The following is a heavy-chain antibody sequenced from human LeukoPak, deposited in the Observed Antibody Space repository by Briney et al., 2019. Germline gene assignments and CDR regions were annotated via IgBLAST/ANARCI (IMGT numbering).Heavy chain of an antibody. Sequence: PSETLSLTCAVSGYSISSDNYWVWIRQPPGQGLEWTGGIYHSGSTYYNPSLKSRVTMSVDTSKNQFSLRLTSVTAPDTAIYYCARTGTGGYFDYWGQGILVTVSS. CDR1: GYSISSDNY. CDR2: IYHSGST. J-gene: IGHJ4*02. CDR3: ARTGTGGYFDY. D-gene: IGHD2-8*02. V-gene: IGHV4-38-2*01.